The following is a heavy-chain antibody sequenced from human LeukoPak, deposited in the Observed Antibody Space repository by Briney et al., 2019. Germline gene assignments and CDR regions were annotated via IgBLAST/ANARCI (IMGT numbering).Heavy chain of an antibody. CDR3: ARGGWEGSTSGMDV. D-gene: IGHD6-19*01. Sequence: GGSLRLSCAASGFTFSSYSMNWVRQAPGKGLEWVSSISSSSSYIYYADSVKGRFTISRDNAKNSLYLQMNSLRAEDTAVYYCARGGWEGSTSGMDVWGQGTTVTVS. CDR2: ISSSSSYI. J-gene: IGHJ6*02. V-gene: IGHV3-21*01. CDR1: GFTFSSYS.